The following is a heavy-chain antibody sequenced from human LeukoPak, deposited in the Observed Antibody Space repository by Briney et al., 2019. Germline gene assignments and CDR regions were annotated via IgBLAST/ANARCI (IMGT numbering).Heavy chain of an antibody. CDR3: AREGYCSGGTCYSTMNWFDP. CDR1: GYRFTSYG. CDR2: ISAYNGNT. Sequence: GASVKVFCKASGYRFTSYGITWVRQAPGQGLEWMGWISAYNGNTNYAQKLQGRVTLTTDTSTSTAYMELRSLRSDDTAVYYCAREGYCSGGTCYSTMNWFDPWGQGTLVTVSS. D-gene: IGHD2-15*01. J-gene: IGHJ5*02. V-gene: IGHV1-18*01.